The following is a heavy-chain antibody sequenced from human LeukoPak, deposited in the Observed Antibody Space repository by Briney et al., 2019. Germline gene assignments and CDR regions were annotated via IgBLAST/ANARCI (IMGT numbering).Heavy chain of an antibody. D-gene: IGHD1-26*01. CDR3: ARVLSGSYYDDAFDI. CDR1: GFTVSSNY. Sequence: GGSLRLSCAASGFTVSSNYMSWVRQAPGKGLEWASCIYSGGSTYYADSVKGRFTISRDNSKNTLYLQMNSLRAEDTAVYYCARVLSGSYYDDAFDIWGQGTMVTVSS. V-gene: IGHV3-53*01. CDR2: IYSGGST. J-gene: IGHJ3*02.